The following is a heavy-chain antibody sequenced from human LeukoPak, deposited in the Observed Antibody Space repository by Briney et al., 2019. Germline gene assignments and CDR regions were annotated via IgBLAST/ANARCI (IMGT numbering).Heavy chain of an antibody. V-gene: IGHV3-53*01. CDR1: GFTVSSNY. J-gene: IGHJ4*02. CDR2: IYSGGST. Sequence: PGGSLRLSFAASGFTVSSNYMSWVRQAPGKGLEWVSVIYSGGSTYYADSVKGRFTISRDNSKNTLYLQMNSLRAEDTAVYYCARDNAGGDFDYWGQGTLVTVSS. D-gene: IGHD3-10*01. CDR3: ARDNAGGDFDY.